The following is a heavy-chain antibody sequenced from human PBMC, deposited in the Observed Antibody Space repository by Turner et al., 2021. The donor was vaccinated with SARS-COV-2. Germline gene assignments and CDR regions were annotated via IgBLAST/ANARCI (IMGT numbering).Heavy chain of an antibody. CDR2: VDPEDVET. V-gene: IGHV1-24*01. J-gene: IGHJ6*02. D-gene: IGHD6-19*01. CDR3: ATVFAVAGLSDGMDV. CDR1: GYTLIELS. Sequence: QFQLLQSGADVKKPGASVKVSCKVSGYTLIELSMHWVRQAPGKGLEWMGGVDPEDVETIYAQKFQGRVTMTEETSTDTAYMELSSLRSEDTAVYYCATVFAVAGLSDGMDVWGQGTTVTVSS.